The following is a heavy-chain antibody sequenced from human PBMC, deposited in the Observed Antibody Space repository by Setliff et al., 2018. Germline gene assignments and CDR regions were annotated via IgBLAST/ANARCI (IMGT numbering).Heavy chain of an antibody. Sequence: PGGSLRLSCAASGFVFSDYNMTWVRQAPGKGLEWVSYISYSGNSRYYVNPVKGRFTITRDNARRSLYLQMNTLRVEDTAVYYCVGGKDRSGYYQSPTSDDGFDIWGQGTLVTVSS. CDR3: VGGKDRSGYYQSPTSDDGFDI. J-gene: IGHJ3*02. D-gene: IGHD3-3*01. CDR1: GFVFSDYN. CDR2: ISYSGNSR. V-gene: IGHV3-11*04.